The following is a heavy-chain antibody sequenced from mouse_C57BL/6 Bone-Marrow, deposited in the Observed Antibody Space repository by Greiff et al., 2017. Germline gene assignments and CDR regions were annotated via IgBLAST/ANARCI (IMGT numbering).Heavy chain of an antibody. V-gene: IGHV2-6*01. CDR1: GFSLTSYG. CDR3: ASGAY. J-gene: IGHJ3*01. Sequence: VQLVESGPGLVAPSQSLSITCTVSGFSLTSYGVDWVRQSPGQGLEWMGVIWGVGSTNYNSAHKSRLSISKDNSKSQVFLRMNSLQTDDTAMYYCASGAYWGQGTLVTVSA. CDR2: IWGVGST.